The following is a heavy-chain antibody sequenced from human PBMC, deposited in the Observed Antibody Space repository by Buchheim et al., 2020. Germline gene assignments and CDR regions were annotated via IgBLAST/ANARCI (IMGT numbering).Heavy chain of an antibody. J-gene: IGHJ4*02. CDR3: ARHARDDYVWGSYRCDY. CDR1: GYTFTNYW. V-gene: IGHV5-10-1*03. D-gene: IGHD3-16*02. CDR2: IDASDSYA. Sequence: EVRLVQSGAEVKEPGESLRISCQGSGYTFTNYWITWVRQMPGKGLEWMGRIDASDSYASYGPSFEGHVTMSVDKSISTAYLQWSSLKASDTAMYFCARHARDDYVWGSYRCDYWGQGT.